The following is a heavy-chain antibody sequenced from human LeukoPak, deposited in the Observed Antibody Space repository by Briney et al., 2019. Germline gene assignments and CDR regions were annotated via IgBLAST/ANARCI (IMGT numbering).Heavy chain of an antibody. CDR2: IYYSGIT. Sequence: SQTLSLXCTVSGGSISSGDYYWSWIRQPPGKGLEWIGYIYYSGITYYNPSLKSRVTISVDTSKNQFSLKLSSVTAADTAVYYCARGGITMVRGVIPQIDYWGQGTLVTVSS. CDR1: GGSISSGDYY. V-gene: IGHV4-30-4*08. CDR3: ARGGITMVRGVIPQIDY. D-gene: IGHD3-10*01. J-gene: IGHJ4*02.